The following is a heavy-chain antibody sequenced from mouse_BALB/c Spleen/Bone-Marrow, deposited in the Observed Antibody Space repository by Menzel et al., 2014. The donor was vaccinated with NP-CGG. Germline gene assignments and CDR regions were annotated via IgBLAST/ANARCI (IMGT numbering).Heavy chain of an antibody. CDR2: IAPGSGST. V-gene: IGHV1S41*01. D-gene: IGHD2-14*01. Sequence: DLVKPGASVKLSCKASGYTFTSYWINWIKQRPGQGLEWIGRIAPGSGSTYYNEMFKGKATLTVDTSSSTAYILLSSLSSEDSAVYFCAYYRYDVNYWVQGTTLTVSS. J-gene: IGHJ2*01. CDR3: AYYRYDVNY. CDR1: GYTFTSYW.